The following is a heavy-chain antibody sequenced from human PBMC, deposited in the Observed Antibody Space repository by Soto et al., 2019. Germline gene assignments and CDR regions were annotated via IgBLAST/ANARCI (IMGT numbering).Heavy chain of an antibody. D-gene: IGHD3-10*01. CDR3: ASGSAGFGEFSPPWFDP. J-gene: IGHJ5*02. CDR2: ISAYNGNT. V-gene: IGHV1-18*01. CDR1: GYTFTSYG. Sequence: ASVKVSCKASGYTFTSYGIIWVRQAPGQGLEWMGWISAYNGNTNYAQKLQGRVTMTTDTSTSTAYMELRSLRSDDTAVYYCASGSAGFGEFSPPWFDPWGQGTLVTVSS.